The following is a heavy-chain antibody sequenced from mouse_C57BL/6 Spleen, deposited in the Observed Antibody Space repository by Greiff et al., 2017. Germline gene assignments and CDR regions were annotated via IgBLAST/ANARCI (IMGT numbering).Heavy chain of an antibody. V-gene: IGHV1-69*01. CDR3: ARLVDY. CDR2: IDPSDSYT. CDR1: GYTFTSYW. Sequence: QVQLQQPGAELVMPGASVKLSCKASGYTFTSYWMHWVKQRPGQGLEWIGEIDPSDSYTNYNQKFKGKSTLPVDKSSSTAYMQLSSLTSEDSAVYYCARLVDYWGQGTTLTVSS. J-gene: IGHJ2*01.